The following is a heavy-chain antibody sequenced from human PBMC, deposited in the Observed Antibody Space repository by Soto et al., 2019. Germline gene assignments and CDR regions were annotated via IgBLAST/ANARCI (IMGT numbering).Heavy chain of an antibody. CDR1: GFTFSKYF. D-gene: IGHD3-16*01. J-gene: IGHJ4*02. CDR2: VNPTGLRA. CDR3: AREVAPDYGLGHCRGGSCYCDS. V-gene: IGHV1-46*01. Sequence: ASVKVSCKASGFTFSKYFMHWVRQAPGQGLEWMGTVNPTGLRATYAQKLQGRVTMTRDSSADTVYLELLSLRPEDTAVYYCAREVAPDYGLGHCRGGSCYCDSWGQGTLVTVSS.